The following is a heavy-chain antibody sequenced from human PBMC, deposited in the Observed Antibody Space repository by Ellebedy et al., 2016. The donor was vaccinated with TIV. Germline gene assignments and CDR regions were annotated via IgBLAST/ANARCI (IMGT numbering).Heavy chain of an antibody. CDR2: IYYSGIT. CDR3: AKLGGTDSPGAAGV. CDR1: GGAMNSYY. J-gene: IGHJ4*02. D-gene: IGHD7-27*01. Sequence: MPSETLSLTCSVSGGAMNSYYRGRIRQPPGKGLEWNGSIYYSGITNHISSLKSRVTISVDTSKNQFSLKLSSATAADTAVYYCAKLGGTDSPGAAGVWGQGTLVTVSS. V-gene: IGHV4-39*07.